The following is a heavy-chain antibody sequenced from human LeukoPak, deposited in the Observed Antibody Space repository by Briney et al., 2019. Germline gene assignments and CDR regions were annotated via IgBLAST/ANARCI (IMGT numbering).Heavy chain of an antibody. V-gene: IGHV4-61*02. CDR1: GGSVSSGSYY. J-gene: IGHJ6*03. Sequence: SETLSLTCTASGGSVSSGSYYWSWIRQPAGKGLEWIGRIYTSGSTNYNPSLKSRVTISVDTSKNQFSLKLSSVTAADTAVYYCAREDGGYYDSSGYYPVYYYYYYMDVWGKGTTVTVSS. CDR3: AREDGGYYDSSGYYPVYYYYYYMDV. D-gene: IGHD3-22*01. CDR2: IYTSGST.